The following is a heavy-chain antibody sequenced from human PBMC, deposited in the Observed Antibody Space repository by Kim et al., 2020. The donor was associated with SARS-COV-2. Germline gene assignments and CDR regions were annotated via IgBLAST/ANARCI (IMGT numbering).Heavy chain of an antibody. D-gene: IGHD1-26*01. CDR2: ISSSSSYT. Sequence: GGSLRLSCAASGFTFSDYYMSWIRQAPGKGLEWVSYISSSSSYTNYADSVKGRFTISRDNAKNSLYLQMNSLRAEDTAVYYCARDSKSGRYDPSDYWGQGTLVTVSS. CDR1: GFTFSDYY. V-gene: IGHV3-11*06. J-gene: IGHJ4*02. CDR3: ARDSKSGRYDPSDY.